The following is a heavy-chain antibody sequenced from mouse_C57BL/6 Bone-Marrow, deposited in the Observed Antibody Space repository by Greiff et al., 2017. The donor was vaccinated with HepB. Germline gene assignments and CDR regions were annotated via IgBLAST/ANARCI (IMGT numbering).Heavy chain of an antibody. J-gene: IGHJ1*03. CDR2: IYPSDSET. V-gene: IGHV1-61*01. CDR3: ARNGYYVYWYFDV. D-gene: IGHD2-3*01. Sequence: QVQLQQSGAELVRPGSSVKLSCKASGYTFTSYWMDWVKQRPGQGLEWIGNIYPSDSETHYNQKFKDKATLTVDKSSSTAYMQLSSLTSEDSAVYYCARNGYYVYWYFDVWGTGTTVTVSS. CDR1: GYTFTSYW.